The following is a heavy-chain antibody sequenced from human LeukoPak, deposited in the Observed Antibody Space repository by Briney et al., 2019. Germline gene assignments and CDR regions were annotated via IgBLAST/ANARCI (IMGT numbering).Heavy chain of an antibody. CDR3: ARVKIVDASKFDY. CDR1: GLTFSNYW. J-gene: IGHJ4*02. V-gene: IGHV3-7*01. Sequence: GGYLRLSCAVFGLTFSNYWMSWLRQAQGKGLEWVAHIKQDESEKYYVDSVKGRFTISRDNAKNSLYLQMNSLIAEDTAIYYFARVKIVDASKFDYSSQGTLVTVSS. D-gene: IGHD1-26*01. CDR2: IKQDESEK.